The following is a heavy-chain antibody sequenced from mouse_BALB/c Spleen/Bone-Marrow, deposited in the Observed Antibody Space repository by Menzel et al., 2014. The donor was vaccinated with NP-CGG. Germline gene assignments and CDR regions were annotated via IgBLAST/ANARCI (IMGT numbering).Heavy chain of an antibody. Sequence: EVKLQESGAELVRSGASVKLSCTASGFNIKDYYMHWVKQRPEQGLEWIGWIDPENGDTEYAPKFQGKATMTADTSSNTAYLQLSSLTSEDTAVYYCNARNYGYRAGFAYWGQGTLVTVSA. CDR1: GFNIKDYY. J-gene: IGHJ3*01. CDR2: IDPENGDT. CDR3: NARNYGYRAGFAY. D-gene: IGHD1-2*01. V-gene: IGHV14-4*02.